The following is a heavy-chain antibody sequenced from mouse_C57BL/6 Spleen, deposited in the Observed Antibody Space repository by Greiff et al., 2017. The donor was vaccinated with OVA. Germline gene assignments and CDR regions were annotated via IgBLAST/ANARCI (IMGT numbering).Heavy chain of an antibody. D-gene: IGHD2-4*01. CDR3: ARQEIYYDYEAWFAY. V-gene: IGHV1-82*01. CDR2: IYPGDGDT. CDR1: GYAFSSSW. Sequence: QVQLQQSGPELVKPGASVKISCKASGYAFSSSWMNWVKQRPGKGLEWIGRIYPGDGDTNYNGKFTGKATLTADKSSSTAYMQLSSLTSEDSAVYFSARQEIYYDYEAWFAYWGQGTLVTVSA. J-gene: IGHJ3*01.